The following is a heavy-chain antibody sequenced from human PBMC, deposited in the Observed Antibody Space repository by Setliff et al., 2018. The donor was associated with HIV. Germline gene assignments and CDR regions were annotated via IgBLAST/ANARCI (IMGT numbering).Heavy chain of an antibody. V-gene: IGHV4-38-2*02. CDR3: ARHSGAPYSSSSGLFDF. CDR2: IYPRGAGTS. J-gene: IGHJ4*02. Sequence: PSETLSLTCSVSGYSISNAYYWGWFRQPPGKGLQYIGSIYPRGAGTSYYNPSLKSRVTMSVDTSKSQFSLKVSSVTAADTAVYYCARHSGAPYSSSSGLFDFWGQGTLVTVSS. CDR1: GYSISNAYY. D-gene: IGHD6-6*01.